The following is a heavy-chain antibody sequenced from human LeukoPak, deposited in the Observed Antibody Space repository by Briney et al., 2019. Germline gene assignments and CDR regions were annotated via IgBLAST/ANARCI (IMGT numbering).Heavy chain of an antibody. Sequence: GGSLRLSCAASGFTFSSYAMSWVRQAPWKGLEWVSAISDSGGNTYYADPVKGRFTISRDNSKNTLYLQMNSLRAEDTAVYYCAKDSINRWLVPKNFDYWGQGTLVTASS. CDR3: AKDSINRWLVPKNFDY. CDR1: GFTFSSYA. CDR2: ISDSGGNT. J-gene: IGHJ4*02. D-gene: IGHD6-19*01. V-gene: IGHV3-23*01.